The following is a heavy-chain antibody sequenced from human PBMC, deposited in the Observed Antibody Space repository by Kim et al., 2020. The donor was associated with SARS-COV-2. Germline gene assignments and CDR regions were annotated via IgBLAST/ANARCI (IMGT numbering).Heavy chain of an antibody. CDR1: GFTVSSNY. V-gene: IGHV3-53*01. D-gene: IGHD3-22*01. CDR2: IYSGGST. Sequence: GGSLRLSCAASGFTVSSNYMSWVRQAPGKGLEWVSVIYSGGSTYYADSVKGRFTISRDNSKNTLYLQMNSLRAEDTAVYYCARELYDSSGYYRNYWGQGTLVTVSS. J-gene: IGHJ4*02. CDR3: ARELYDSSGYYRNY.